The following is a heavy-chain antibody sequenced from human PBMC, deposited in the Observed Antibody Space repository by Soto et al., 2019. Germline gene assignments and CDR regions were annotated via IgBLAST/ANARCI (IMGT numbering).Heavy chain of an antibody. D-gene: IGHD6-13*01. V-gene: IGHV1-18*01. CDR2: ISPYNGNT. J-gene: IGHJ6*03. CDR3: ARVNYPGLAAARYYYYYMDV. Sequence: QVQLVQSGAEVKNPGASVKVSCKASGYTFTSYGISWVRQAPGQGLVWMGWISPYNGNTNYAQTLQGRVTMTPDISTGTAYRELRSLRSDDTAVYYCARVNYPGLAAARYYYYYMDVWSKGSTVTVSS. CDR1: GYTFTSYG.